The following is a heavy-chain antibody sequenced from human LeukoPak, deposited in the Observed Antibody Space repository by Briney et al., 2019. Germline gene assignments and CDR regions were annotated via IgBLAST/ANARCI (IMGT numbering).Heavy chain of an antibody. Sequence: ASVKVSCKASGYTFTSYGISWVRQAPGQGLEWMGWISAYNGNTNYVQKLQGRVTMTTDTSTSTAYMELRSLRSDDTAVYYCARDCSGGSCSDYWGQGTLVTVSS. J-gene: IGHJ4*02. CDR3: ARDCSGGSCSDY. V-gene: IGHV1-18*01. CDR2: ISAYNGNT. CDR1: GYTFTSYG. D-gene: IGHD2-15*01.